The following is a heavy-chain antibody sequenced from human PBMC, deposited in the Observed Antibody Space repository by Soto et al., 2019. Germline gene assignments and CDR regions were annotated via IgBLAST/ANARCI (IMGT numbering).Heavy chain of an antibody. V-gene: IGHV3-23*01. Sequence: GGSLRLSCLASGISFSDFALSWVRQAPGKGLEWVSGISNSGGSTYYADSVKGRFTISRDNSKNMLYLQMNSLRADDTAIYYCAKDSSSSGLSAFDIWGQGTMVTVSS. J-gene: IGHJ3*02. CDR1: GISFSDFA. D-gene: IGHD6-6*01. CDR2: ISNSGGST. CDR3: AKDSSSSGLSAFDI.